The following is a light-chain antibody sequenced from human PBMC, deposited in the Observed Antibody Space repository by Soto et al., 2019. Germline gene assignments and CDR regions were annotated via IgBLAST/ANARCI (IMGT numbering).Light chain of an antibody. Sequence: EIVMTQSPATLSVSPGERATLSCRASQSVRSNLAWYQQKPGQAPRLLIYGASTRATGIPARFSGRGSGTEFTITIGSLQSEDFAVYYCQQYNKWPQLTFGGGTKVEIK. CDR3: QQYNKWPQLT. CDR1: QSVRSN. CDR2: GAS. V-gene: IGKV3-15*01. J-gene: IGKJ4*01.